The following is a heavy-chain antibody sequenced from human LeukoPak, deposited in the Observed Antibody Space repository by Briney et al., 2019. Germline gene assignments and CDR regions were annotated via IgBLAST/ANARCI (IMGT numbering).Heavy chain of an antibody. CDR2: IYHSGST. CDR3: AKHHTTVGIAVAGNEDWFDP. D-gene: IGHD6-19*01. Sequence: SGTLSLTCAVSGGSISSSNWWSWVRQPPGKGLEWIGEIYHSGSTNCNPSLKSRVTISVDKSKNQFSLKLSSVTAADTAVYYCAKHHTTVGIAVAGNEDWFDPWGQGTLVTVSS. CDR1: GGSISSSNW. J-gene: IGHJ5*02. V-gene: IGHV4-4*02.